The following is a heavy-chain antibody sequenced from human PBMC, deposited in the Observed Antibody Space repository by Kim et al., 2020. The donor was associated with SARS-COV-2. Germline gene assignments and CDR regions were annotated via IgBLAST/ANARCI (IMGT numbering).Heavy chain of an antibody. J-gene: IGHJ3*02. CDR3: ALVGQQLVPGHDAFDI. CDR1: GYSFTSYW. V-gene: IGHV5-51*01. CDR2: IYPGDSDT. D-gene: IGHD6-13*01. Sequence: GESLKISCKGSGYSFTSYWIGWVRQMPGKGLEWMGIIYPGDSDTRYSPSFQGQVTISADKSISTAYLQWSSLKASDTAMYYCALVGQQLVPGHDAFDIWGQGTMVTVSS.